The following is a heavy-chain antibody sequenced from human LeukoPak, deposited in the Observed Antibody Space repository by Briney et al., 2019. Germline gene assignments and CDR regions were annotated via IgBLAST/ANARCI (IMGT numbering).Heavy chain of an antibody. CDR2: ISGYNDDR. CDR3: AREGRLGASGSSGAHWFDP. CDR1: GYTFTNYY. J-gene: IGHJ5*02. D-gene: IGHD1-26*01. V-gene: IGHV1-18*04. Sequence: ASVKVSCKASGYTFTNYYMHWVRQAPGQGLEWVGWISGYNDDRHYAQKLQGRVTMTTDTSTTTAYVELRSLRSDDTAVYYCAREGRLGASGSSGAHWFDPWGQGTLVTVSS.